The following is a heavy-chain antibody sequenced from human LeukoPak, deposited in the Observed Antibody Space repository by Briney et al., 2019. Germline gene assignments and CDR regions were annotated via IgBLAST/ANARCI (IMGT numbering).Heavy chain of an antibody. CDR3: ARTIYYYDSSGYQSHFDY. V-gene: IGHV4-4*07. D-gene: IGHD3-22*01. Sequence: KPSETLSLTCTVSGGSISSYYWSWIRQPAGKGLEWIGSIYTSGSTNYNPSLKSRVTMSVDTSKNQFSLKLSSVTAADTAVYYCARTIYYYDSSGYQSHFDYWGQGTLVTVSS. CDR2: IYTSGST. CDR1: GGSISSYY. J-gene: IGHJ4*02.